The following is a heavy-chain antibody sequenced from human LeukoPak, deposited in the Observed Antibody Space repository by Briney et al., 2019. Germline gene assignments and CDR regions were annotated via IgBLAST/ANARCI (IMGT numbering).Heavy chain of an antibody. D-gene: IGHD2-21*02. CDR1: GYTFTGYY. V-gene: IGHV1-2*06. Sequence: ASVKVSYKASGYTFTGYYMHWVRQAPGQGLERMGRINPNSGGTNYAQKFQGRVTMTRDTSISTAYMELSRLRSDDTAVYYCARIVTASSVGDYWGQGTLVTVSS. CDR3: ARIVTASSVGDY. J-gene: IGHJ4*02. CDR2: INPNSGGT.